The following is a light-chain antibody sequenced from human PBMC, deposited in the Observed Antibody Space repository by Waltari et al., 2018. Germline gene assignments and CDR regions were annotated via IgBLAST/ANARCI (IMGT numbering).Light chain of an antibody. CDR3: NSYTRNDLVK. V-gene: IGLV2-14*03. CDR1: SSDAGGYDY. J-gene: IGLJ3*02. Sequence: QSALTQPASVSGSPGQSITISCTGTSSDAGGYDYVPWYQHHPGKAPKLMIYDVSKRPSGVSYRFSGSKSGNTASLTISGLQAEDEADYYCNSYTRNDLVKFGGGTKVTVL. CDR2: DVS.